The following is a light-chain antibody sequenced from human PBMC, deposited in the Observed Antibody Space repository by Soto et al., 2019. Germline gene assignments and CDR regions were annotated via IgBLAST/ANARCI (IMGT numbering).Light chain of an antibody. V-gene: IGKV3-11*01. CDR2: DAS. J-gene: IGKJ4*01. Sequence: EIVLTQSPDILSLSPGERATLSCRASQSAGTYLAWYQQKPGQPPRLLIYDASKRATGIPARFSGSGSGTDFTLTISSLEPEDFALYYCQQLSLWLPTFGGGTKVEI. CDR1: QSAGTY. CDR3: QQLSLWLPT.